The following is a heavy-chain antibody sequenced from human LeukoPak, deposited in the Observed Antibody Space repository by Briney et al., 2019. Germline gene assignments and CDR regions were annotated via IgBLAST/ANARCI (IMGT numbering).Heavy chain of an antibody. Sequence: GGSLRLSCAASGFTFSTYSMNWVRQAPGKGLEWVSSISSSSSYICYADSVKGRFTISRDNAKNSLYLQMNSLRAEDTAVYYCAGVWYGSSWEGAYYYYGMDVWGQGTTVTVSS. V-gene: IGHV3-21*01. CDR2: ISSSSSYI. J-gene: IGHJ6*02. D-gene: IGHD6-13*01. CDR1: GFTFSTYS. CDR3: AGVWYGSSWEGAYYYYGMDV.